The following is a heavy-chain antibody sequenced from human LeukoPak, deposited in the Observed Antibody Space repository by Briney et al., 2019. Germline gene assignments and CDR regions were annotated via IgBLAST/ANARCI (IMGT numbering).Heavy chain of an antibody. D-gene: IGHD5-12*01. CDR1: GGSISSYY. J-gene: IGHJ4*02. Sequence: NTSETLSLTCTVSGGSISSYYWSWIRQPPGKGLEWIGYIYYSGSTNYNPSLKSRVTISVDTSKNQFSLKLSSVTAADTAVYYCARDLGYDSHFDYWGQGTLVTVSS. CDR3: ARDLGYDSHFDY. CDR2: IYYSGST. V-gene: IGHV4-59*01.